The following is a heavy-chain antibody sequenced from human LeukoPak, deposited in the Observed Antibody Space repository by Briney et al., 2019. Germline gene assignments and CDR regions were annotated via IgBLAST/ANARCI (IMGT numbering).Heavy chain of an antibody. CDR3: ARVNVVRYSYVVDY. CDR1: GGSIGSYY. D-gene: IGHD5-18*01. Sequence: SETLSLTCTVSGGSIGSYYWSWIRQPPGKGLEWIGYIYYSGSTNYNPSLKSRVTISVDTSKNQFSLKLSSVTAADTAVYYCARVNVVRYSYVVDYWGQGTLVTVSS. J-gene: IGHJ4*02. CDR2: IYYSGST. V-gene: IGHV4-59*01.